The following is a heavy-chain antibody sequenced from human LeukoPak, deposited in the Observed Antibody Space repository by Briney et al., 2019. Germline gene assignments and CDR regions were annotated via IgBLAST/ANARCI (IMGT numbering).Heavy chain of an antibody. D-gene: IGHD3-10*01. CDR3: ARHYQAGSQALDWFDP. J-gene: IGHJ5*02. CDR1: GGSISSSSYY. V-gene: IGHV4-39*01. CDR2: IYYSGST. Sequence: PSETLSLTCTVSGGSISSSSYYWGWIRQPPGKGLEWIGSIYYSGSTYYNPSLKSRVTISVDTSKNQFSLKLSSVTAADTAVYYRARHYQAGSQALDWFDPWGQGTLVTVSS.